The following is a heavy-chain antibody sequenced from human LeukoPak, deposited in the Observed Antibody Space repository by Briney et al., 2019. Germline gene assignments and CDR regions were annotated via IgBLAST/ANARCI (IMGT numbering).Heavy chain of an antibody. J-gene: IGHJ4*02. Sequence: SVKVSFKASGGTFSSYAISWVRHAPAQGLEWMGRIIPILGIANYAQKFQGRVTITADKSTSTAYMELSSLRSEDTAVYYCARDRSSSWYFDYWGQRTLVTVSS. CDR1: GGTFSSYA. V-gene: IGHV1-69*04. CDR3: ARDRSSSWYFDY. D-gene: IGHD6-13*01. CDR2: IIPILGIA.